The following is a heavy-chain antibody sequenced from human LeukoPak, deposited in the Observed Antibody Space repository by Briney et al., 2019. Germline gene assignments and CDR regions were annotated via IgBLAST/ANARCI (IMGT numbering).Heavy chain of an antibody. CDR1: GYTFISYY. CDR2: INPGGGST. V-gene: IGHV1-46*01. J-gene: IGHJ4*02. CDR3: ARGGDNSYFDY. D-gene: IGHD4-23*01. Sequence: GASVKVSCKASGYTFISYYIHWVRQAPGQGLEWMGIINPGGGSTTYAQKFQGRVTMTRDTSTSTVYMELSSLRSEDTAIYYCARGGDNSYFDYWGQGTLVTVFS.